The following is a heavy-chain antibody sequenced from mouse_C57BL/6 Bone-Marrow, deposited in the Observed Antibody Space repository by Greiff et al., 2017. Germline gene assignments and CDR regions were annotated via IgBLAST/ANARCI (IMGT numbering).Heavy chain of an antibody. J-gene: IGHJ1*03. V-gene: IGHV14-3*01. D-gene: IGHD1-2*01. CDR1: GFNIKNTY. CDR3: ARVSLLRWYFDV. CDR2: IDPANGNT. Sequence: EVKVVESVAELVRPGASVKLSCTASGFNIKNTYMHWVKQRPEQGLEWIGRIDPANGNTKYAPKFQGKATITADTSSNTAYLQLSSLTSEDTAIYYCARVSLLRWYFDVWGTGTTVTVSS.